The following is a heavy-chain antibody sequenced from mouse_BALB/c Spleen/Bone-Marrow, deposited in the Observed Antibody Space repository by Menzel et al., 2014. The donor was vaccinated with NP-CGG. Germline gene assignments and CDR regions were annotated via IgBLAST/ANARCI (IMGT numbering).Heavy chain of an antibody. Sequence: GAELVKPGASVKLSCEASGYTFTNYWMHWVNQRPGQGLEWIGEINPTNGRSNYNEKFKSKATLTVDKSSSTAYMQLSSLTSEDSAVYYCARRGDYYGAMDYWGQGTSVTVSS. J-gene: IGHJ4*01. CDR2: INPTNGRS. V-gene: IGHV1S81*02. D-gene: IGHD1-1*01. CDR1: GYTFTNYW. CDR3: ARRGDYYGAMDY.